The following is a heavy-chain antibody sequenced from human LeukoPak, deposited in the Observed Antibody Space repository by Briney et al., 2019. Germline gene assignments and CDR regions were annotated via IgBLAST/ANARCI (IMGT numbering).Heavy chain of an antibody. Sequence: GGSLRLSCAASGFTFSSYAMSWVRQAPGKGLEWVSAISGSGGSTYCADSVKGRFTISRDNSKNTVYLQINSLRAEDTAVYYCAKCMSATGVCLNFDSWGQGILVTVSS. CDR2: ISGSGGST. J-gene: IGHJ4*02. CDR1: GFTFSSYA. CDR3: AKCMSATGVCLNFDS. D-gene: IGHD2-8*01. V-gene: IGHV3-23*01.